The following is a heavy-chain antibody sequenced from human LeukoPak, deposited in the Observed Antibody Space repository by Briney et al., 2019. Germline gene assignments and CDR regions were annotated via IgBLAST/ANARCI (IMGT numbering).Heavy chain of an antibody. D-gene: IGHD6-19*01. CDR2: ISGSGRRT. CDR1: GFTFSNHV. V-gene: IGHV3-23*01. CDR3: AKDKSSSSGWYYFDY. J-gene: IGHJ4*02. Sequence: GGSLRLSCAASGFTFSNHVMNWVRQAPGKGLEWVSGISGSGRRTYYADSVKGRFTISRDNSKNTLYLQMNSLRAEDTAVYYCAKDKSSSSGWYYFDYWGQGTLVTVSS.